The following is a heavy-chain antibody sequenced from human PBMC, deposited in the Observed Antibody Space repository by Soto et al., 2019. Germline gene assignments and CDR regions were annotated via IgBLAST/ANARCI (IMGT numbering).Heavy chain of an antibody. CDR2: ISSSSRTI. CDR1: GFTFSSYS. Sequence: EVQLVESGGGLVQPGGSLRLSCAASGFTFSSYSMNWVRQAPGKGLEWVSYISSSSRTIYYADSVKGRFTISRDNAKNSLYLQMNSLRAEDTAVYYCARDRFDYYDSSGYWRFDPWGQATLVTVSS. J-gene: IGHJ5*02. CDR3: ARDRFDYYDSSGYWRFDP. V-gene: IGHV3-48*01. D-gene: IGHD3-22*01.